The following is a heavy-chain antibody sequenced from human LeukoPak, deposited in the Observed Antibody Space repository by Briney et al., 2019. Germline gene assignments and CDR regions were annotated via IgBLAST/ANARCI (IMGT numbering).Heavy chain of an antibody. CDR2: TYASGST. V-gene: IGHV4-4*07. J-gene: IGHJ4*02. D-gene: IGHD3-10*01. CDR3: ARHYYGDYYFDY. CDR1: GGPISNYF. Sequence: SETLSLTCTVSGGPISNYFWSWIRQPAGKGLEWIGRTYASGSTNYNPSLKSRITMSVDTSRNQLSLKLSSVTAADTAVYYCARHYYGDYYFDYWGQGTLVTVSS.